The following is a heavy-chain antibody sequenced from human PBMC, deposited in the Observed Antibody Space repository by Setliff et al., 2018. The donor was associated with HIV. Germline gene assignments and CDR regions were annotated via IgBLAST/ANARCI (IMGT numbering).Heavy chain of an antibody. CDR2: MSPQSDNT. D-gene: IGHD2-15*01. Sequence: GASVKVSCKASGYAFSAYDFNWVRQAPGQGLEWVGSMSPQSDNTVYAQKFLGRVTMTMDTSIGTAYMELSSLRSEDTAVYYCARGQPPTPRPYFYHMDVWGIGTSVTVSS. J-gene: IGHJ6*03. V-gene: IGHV1-8*02. CDR3: ARGQPPTPRPYFYHMDV. CDR1: GYAFSAYD.